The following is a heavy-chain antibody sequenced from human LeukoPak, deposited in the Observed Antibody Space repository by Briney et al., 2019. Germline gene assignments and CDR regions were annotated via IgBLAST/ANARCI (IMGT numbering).Heavy chain of an antibody. CDR3: ARDSYYDSSGYYGAEGNGMDV. CDR1: GFTFSSYS. J-gene: IGHJ6*02. D-gene: IGHD3-22*01. Sequence: GGSLRLSCAASGFTFSSYSMNWVRQAPGKGLEWVSSISSSSSYKYYADSVKGRFTISRDNAKNSLYLQMNSLRAEDTAVYYCARDSYYDSSGYYGAEGNGMDVWGQGTTVTVSS. V-gene: IGHV3-21*01. CDR2: ISSSSSYK.